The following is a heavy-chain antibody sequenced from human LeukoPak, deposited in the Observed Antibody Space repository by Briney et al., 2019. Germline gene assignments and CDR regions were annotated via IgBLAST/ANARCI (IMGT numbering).Heavy chain of an antibody. V-gene: IGHV4-39*01. CDR1: GGSISISNYY. CDR2: ISYSGT. Sequence: SETLSLTCTVSGGSISISNYYWGWIRQPPGRGLEWIGSISYSGTYYNPSLKSRLTISVDTPRNHFSLNLRSVTAADTAVYYCARRTSNPVGAIDYWGQGTLVTVSS. D-gene: IGHD1-26*01. J-gene: IGHJ4*02. CDR3: ARRTSNPVGAIDY.